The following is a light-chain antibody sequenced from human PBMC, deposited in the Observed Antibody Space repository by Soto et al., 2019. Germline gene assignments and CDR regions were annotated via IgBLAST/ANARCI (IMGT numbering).Light chain of an antibody. J-gene: IGKJ4*01. Sequence: DIQMTQSPSTLSASVGDRVTITCRASQSISSWLAWYQQKPGKAPKLLIYKASSLDSGVTSRFSGSGAGTEFTLTISSLQPDDYATDYCHQYHNNGYSTFGGGTKVEIK. CDR2: KAS. CDR1: QSISSW. V-gene: IGKV1-5*03. CDR3: HQYHNNGYST.